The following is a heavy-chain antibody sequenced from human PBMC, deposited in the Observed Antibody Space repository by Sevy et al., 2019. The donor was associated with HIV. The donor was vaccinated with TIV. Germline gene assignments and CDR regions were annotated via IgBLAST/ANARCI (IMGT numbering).Heavy chain of an antibody. D-gene: IGHD4-17*01. CDR1: GFTFSHYW. V-gene: IGHV3-7*01. CDR3: ARPTTVAFDH. Sequence: GESLKISCVASGFTFSHYWMTWVRHAPGKGLEWVANIKQDGRDKYYVDSVKGRFTISRDNAKNSLYLQMNSLRVEDTAVYYSARPTTVAFDHWGQGTLVTVSS. J-gene: IGHJ4*02. CDR2: IKQDGRDK.